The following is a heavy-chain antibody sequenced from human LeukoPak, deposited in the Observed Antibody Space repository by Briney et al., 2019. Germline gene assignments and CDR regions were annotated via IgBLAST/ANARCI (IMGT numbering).Heavy chain of an antibody. V-gene: IGHV4-59*01. J-gene: IGHJ6*02. CDR3: ARDRREFYGLDV. CDR1: GGSISSYY. CDR2: IYYSGST. D-gene: IGHD3-10*01. Sequence: SETLSLTCTVSGGSISSYYWSWIRQPPGKGLEWIGYIYYSGSTNYNPSLKSRVTISVDTSKNQFSLKLSSVTAADTAVYYCARDRREFYGLDVWGQGTTVTVSS.